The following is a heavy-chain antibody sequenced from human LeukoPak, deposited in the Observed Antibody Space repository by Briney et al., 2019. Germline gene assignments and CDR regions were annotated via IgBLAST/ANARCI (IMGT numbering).Heavy chain of an antibody. J-gene: IGHJ5*02. D-gene: IGHD3-10*01. CDR3: ATLTPYYYGSRSRGWFDP. CDR2: FDPEEGET. V-gene: IGHV1-24*01. Sequence: ASLKVSAEVSGDPLTELSMHCGRETPGEGLEWIRGFDPEEGETIYAQKFQGRVTMTEDTSIDTAYMELSSLRSEDTAVYYCATLTPYYYGSRSRGWFDPWGQGTLVTVSS. CDR1: GDPLTELS.